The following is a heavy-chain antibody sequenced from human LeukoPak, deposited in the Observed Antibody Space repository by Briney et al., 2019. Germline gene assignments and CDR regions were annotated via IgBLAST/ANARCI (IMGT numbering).Heavy chain of an antibody. CDR3: ASHSLRYFDWSFDY. J-gene: IGHJ4*02. CDR2: IYYSGST. CDR1: GGSISSSSYY. V-gene: IGHV4-39*01. Sequence: MSSETLSLTCTVSGGSISSSSYYWGWIRQPPGKGLEWIGSIYYSGSTYYNPSLKSRVTISVDTSKNQFSLKLSSVTAADTAVYYCASHSLRYFDWSFDYWGQGTLVTVSS. D-gene: IGHD3-9*01.